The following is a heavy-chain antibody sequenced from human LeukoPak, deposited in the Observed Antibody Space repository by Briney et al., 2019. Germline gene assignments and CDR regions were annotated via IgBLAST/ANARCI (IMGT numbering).Heavy chain of an antibody. D-gene: IGHD3-10*01. Sequence: PGGSLRLSCAASGFTFSSYGMHWVRQAPGKGLEWVAFIRYGGSDKYYADSVKGRFTISRDNSNNTLYLQMNSLRAEDTAVYYCTKDDPLQRCHGYWGQGTLVTVSA. CDR1: GFTFSSYG. CDR2: IRYGGSDK. V-gene: IGHV3-30*02. CDR3: TKDDPLQRCHGY. J-gene: IGHJ4*02.